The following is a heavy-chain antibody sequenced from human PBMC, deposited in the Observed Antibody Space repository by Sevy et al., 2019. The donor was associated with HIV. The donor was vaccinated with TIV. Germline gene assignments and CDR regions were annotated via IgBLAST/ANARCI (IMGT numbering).Heavy chain of an antibody. V-gene: IGHV3-11*01. CDR2: ISSSGSTI. CDR3: ASWTILRLFDY. CDR1: GFTFSDYY. J-gene: IGHJ4*02. D-gene: IGHD2-21*01. Sequence: GGSLRLSCAASGFTFSDYYMSWIRQAPGKGLGWVSYISSSGSTIYYADSVKGRFTISRDNAKNSLYLQMNSLRAEDTAVYYCASWTILRLFDYWGQGTLVTVSS.